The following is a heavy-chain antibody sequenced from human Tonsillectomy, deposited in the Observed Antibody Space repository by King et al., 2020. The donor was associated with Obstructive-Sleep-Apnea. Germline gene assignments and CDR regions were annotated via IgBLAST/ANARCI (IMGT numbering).Heavy chain of an antibody. V-gene: IGHV4-30-2*01. CDR2: VYRSGTT. CDR1: GGSISSGGYS. J-gene: IGHJ4*02. Sequence: VQLQESGSGLVKPSQTLSLTCAVSGGSISSGGYSWSWIRQPPGKGLEWIGYVYRSGTTYYNPSLKSRVTISVDRSKNQFSLELSSVTAADTAVYYCASSLDDYYGFTSLNFDYWGQGTLVTVSS. D-gene: IGHD3-10*01. CDR3: ASSLDDYYGFTSLNFDY.